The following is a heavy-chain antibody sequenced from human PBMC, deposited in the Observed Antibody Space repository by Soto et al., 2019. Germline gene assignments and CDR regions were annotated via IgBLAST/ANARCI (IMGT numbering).Heavy chain of an antibody. Sequence: SATLSLTCTVSVGSISSYYWSWIRQPPGKGLEWIGYIYYSGSTNYNPSLKSRVTISVDTSKNQFSLKLSSVTAADTAVYYCARQSPYVYTIDYWGQGTLVTVSS. V-gene: IGHV4-59*08. D-gene: IGHD2-8*01. CDR2: IYYSGST. CDR3: ARQSPYVYTIDY. CDR1: VGSISSYY. J-gene: IGHJ4*02.